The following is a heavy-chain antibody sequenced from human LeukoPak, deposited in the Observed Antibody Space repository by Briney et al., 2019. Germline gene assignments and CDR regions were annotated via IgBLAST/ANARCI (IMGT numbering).Heavy chain of an antibody. D-gene: IGHD3-9*01. CDR3: ARDPYDLLTGRYNGSGGDY. V-gene: IGHV1-8*01. CDR1: GYTFTSYD. CDR2: MNPNSGAT. Sequence: ASVKVSCKASGYTFTSYDFNWLRQATGQGPEWMGWMNPNSGATGYAQKFQGRVTMTRSASINTAYMELTNLRSEDTAVYYCARDPYDLLTGRYNGSGGDYWGQGTLVTVSS. J-gene: IGHJ4*02.